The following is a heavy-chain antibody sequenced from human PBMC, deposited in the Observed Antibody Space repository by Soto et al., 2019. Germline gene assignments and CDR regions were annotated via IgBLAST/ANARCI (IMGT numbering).Heavy chain of an antibody. CDR1: GGSASSGSYY. J-gene: IGHJ4*02. V-gene: IGHV4-61*01. Sequence: PSETLSLTCTVSGGSASSGSYYWSWIRQPPGKGLEWIGYIYYSGSTNYNPPLKSRVTISVDTSKNQFSLKLSSVTAADTAVYYCASGPGVPAAFDYWGQGTLVTVSS. CDR3: ASGPGVPAAFDY. CDR2: IYYSGST. D-gene: IGHD2-2*01.